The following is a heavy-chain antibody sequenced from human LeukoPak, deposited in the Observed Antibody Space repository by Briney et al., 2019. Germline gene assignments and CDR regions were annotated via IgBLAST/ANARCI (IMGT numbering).Heavy chain of an antibody. J-gene: IGHJ4*02. D-gene: IGHD3-16*01. Sequence: GGSLRLSCAASGFTFSNAWMSWVRQAREKGLEWVGGIKSKTDGGTTDYAAPVKGRFTISRDDSKNTLYLQMNSLKTEDTAVYYCHTGGYGGEFDYWGQGTLVTVSS. CDR2: IKSKTDGGTT. CDR1: GFTFSNAW. CDR3: HTGGYGGEFDY. V-gene: IGHV3-15*01.